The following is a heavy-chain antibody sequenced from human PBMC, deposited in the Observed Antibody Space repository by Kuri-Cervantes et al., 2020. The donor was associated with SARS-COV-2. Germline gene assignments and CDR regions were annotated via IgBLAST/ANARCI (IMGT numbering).Heavy chain of an antibody. D-gene: IGHD6-13*01. Sequence: GGSLRLSCKGSGYSFTSYRIGWVRQMPGKGLEWMGIIYPGDSDTRYSPSFQGQVTISADKSISTAYLQWSSLKASDTAMYYCARQRGSSSWYYPPLHSDYYYYMDVWGKGTTVTVSS. CDR2: IYPGDSDT. J-gene: IGHJ6*03. V-gene: IGHV5-51*01. CDR3: ARQRGSSSWYYPPLHSDYYYYMDV. CDR1: GYSFTSYR.